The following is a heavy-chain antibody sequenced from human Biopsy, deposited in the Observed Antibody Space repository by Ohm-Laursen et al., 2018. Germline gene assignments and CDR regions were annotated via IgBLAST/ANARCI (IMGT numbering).Heavy chain of an antibody. J-gene: IGHJ4*02. Sequence: SSVKVSCKVSAGTFSNYAISWVRQAPGEGLEWMGGIIAVSGLVNYAPRFQGRVSITADKSTTTAYMELSNLKSEDTAVYYCATPFQYYDSWGGYPPFDHWGQGTLVTVSS. CDR2: IIAVSGLV. CDR1: AGTFSNYA. CDR3: ATPFQYYDSWGGYPPFDH. V-gene: IGHV1-69*17. D-gene: IGHD3-3*01.